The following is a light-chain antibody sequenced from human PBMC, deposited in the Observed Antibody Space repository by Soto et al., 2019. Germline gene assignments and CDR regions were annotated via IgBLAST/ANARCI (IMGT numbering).Light chain of an antibody. CDR2: AAS. CDR3: QKYNSATWT. J-gene: IGKJ1*01. V-gene: IGKV1-27*01. CDR1: QGISYS. Sequence: IQMTQPQSSLSASVGDRVTITCRASQGISYSLALYQQKPGKVPKLLIYAASSLQSGVPSRFSGSGSGTDFTLTISSLQPEDVATYYCQKYNSATWTFGQGTKVEIK.